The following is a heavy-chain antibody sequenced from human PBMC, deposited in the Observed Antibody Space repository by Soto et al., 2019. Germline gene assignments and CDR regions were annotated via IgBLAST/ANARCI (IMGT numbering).Heavy chain of an antibody. D-gene: IGHD4-4*01. V-gene: IGHV3-74*01. CDR3: ARETYRGFYFDY. Sequence: GGSLRLSCAASGFTFTDYWTHGVRQARGKGLVWVSRINSDGSRTSYADSVTGRFTISRDNAKNTLYLQMNRLRVEDTALYYCARETYRGFYFDYWGQGTLVTVSS. J-gene: IGHJ4*02. CDR2: INSDGSRT. CDR1: GFTFTDYW.